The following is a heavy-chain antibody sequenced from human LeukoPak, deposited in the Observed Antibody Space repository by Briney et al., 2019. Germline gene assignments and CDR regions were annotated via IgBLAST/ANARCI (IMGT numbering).Heavy chain of an antibody. Sequence: ASVKVSRKASGYIFTTYSISWVRRAPGQGLEWMGWISGYNGNTNYAQKFQGRVTVTKDTSTSTVYMELRSLRSDDTAVYYCARDGGYNPGRDAFDIWGQGTMVTVSS. CDR1: GYIFTTYS. CDR3: ARDGGYNPGRDAFDI. D-gene: IGHD5-18*01. J-gene: IGHJ3*02. CDR2: ISGYNGNT. V-gene: IGHV1-18*01.